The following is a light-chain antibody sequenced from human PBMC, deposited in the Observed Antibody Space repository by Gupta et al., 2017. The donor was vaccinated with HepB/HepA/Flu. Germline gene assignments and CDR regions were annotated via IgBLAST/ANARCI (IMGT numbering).Light chain of an antibody. CDR3: QQRSNWLT. CDR1: QSVSSY. V-gene: IGKV3-11*01. CDR2: DAS. J-gene: IGKJ4*01. Sequence: PGERATLSCRASQSVSSYLAWYQQKPGQPPRLLIYDASNRATGIPARFSGSGSGTDFTLTISSLEPEDFAVYYCQQRSNWLTFGGGTKVEIK.